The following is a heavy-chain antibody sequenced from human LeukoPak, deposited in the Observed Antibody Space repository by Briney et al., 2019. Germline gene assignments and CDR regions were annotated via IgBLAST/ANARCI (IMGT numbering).Heavy chain of an antibody. D-gene: IGHD6-19*01. J-gene: IGHJ4*02. CDR2: TYYRSQWFY. V-gene: IGHV6-1*01. CDR1: GDSVSSNNAA. Sequence: KTSQTLSLTCAISGDSVSSNNAAWSWIRQSPSRGLEWLGRTYYRSQWFYDYAVSVKSRVTINPDTSKNQFSLQLNSVTPEDTAVYYCAREYSSGWYLYYFDYWGQETLVTVSS. CDR3: AREYSSGWYLYYFDY.